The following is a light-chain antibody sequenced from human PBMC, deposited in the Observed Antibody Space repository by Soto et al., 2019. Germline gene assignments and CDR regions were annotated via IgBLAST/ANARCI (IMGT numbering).Light chain of an antibody. Sequence: DIQMTQSPSTLSASVGDRVTITCRASQSLNDWLAWFQQKPGKAPNLLIYKVSNLESRVPSRFSGSGSGTEFTLTISRLQPDDFATYYCQQYNGYLWAFGQGTKVEIK. CDR1: QSLNDW. J-gene: IGKJ1*01. V-gene: IGKV1-5*03. CDR2: KVS. CDR3: QQYNGYLWA.